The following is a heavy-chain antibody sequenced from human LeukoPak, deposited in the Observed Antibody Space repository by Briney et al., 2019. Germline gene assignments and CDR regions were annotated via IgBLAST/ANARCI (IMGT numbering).Heavy chain of an antibody. D-gene: IGHD2-21*01. V-gene: IGHV3-21*01. J-gene: IGHJ3*02. CDR3: ARGLTGNDAFDI. CDR1: GFTFSSYS. CDR2: ISSSSSYI. Sequence: PGGSLRLSCAASGFTFSSYSMNWVRQAPGKGLEWVSSISSSSSYIYYADSVKGRFTISRDNAKNSLYLQMNSLRAEDTAVYYCARGLTGNDAFDIWGQGAMVTVSS.